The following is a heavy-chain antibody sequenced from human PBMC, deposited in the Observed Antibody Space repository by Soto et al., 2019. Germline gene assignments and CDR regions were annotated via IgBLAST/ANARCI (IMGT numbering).Heavy chain of an antibody. CDR3: ARRWGEGRVDY. CDR2: IYRSGNT. J-gene: IGHJ4*02. D-gene: IGHD3-10*01. CDR1: GGSISSSNW. Sequence: QVQLQESGPGLVKPSGTLSLTCAVSGGSISSSNWWSWVRQPPGKGLEWIGEIYRSGNTNYNPSLKSRVTMAVDKSRNQFSLKLSSVTAADTAVYYCARRWGEGRVDYWGQGTLVTVSS. V-gene: IGHV4-4*02.